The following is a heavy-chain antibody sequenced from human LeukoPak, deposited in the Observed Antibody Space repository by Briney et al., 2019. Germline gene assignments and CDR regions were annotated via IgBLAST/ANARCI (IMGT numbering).Heavy chain of an antibody. J-gene: IGHJ3*01. D-gene: IGHD6-13*01. V-gene: IGHV3-48*01. CDR2: MNSYCSTI. CDR1: GFTFSSYA. Sequence: GGSLRLSCAASGFTFSSYAMNWARQAPGKGLEWVSFMNSYCSTIHYAESVKGRFTISRDNAENSLYLQMNSLRPEDTAVYYCAKDVWYVSSWLHAFDLWGRGTMVTVSS. CDR3: AKDVWYVSSWLHAFDL.